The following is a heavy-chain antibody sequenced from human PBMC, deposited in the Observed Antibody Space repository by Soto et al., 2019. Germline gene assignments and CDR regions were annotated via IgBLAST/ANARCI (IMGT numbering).Heavy chain of an antibody. Sequence: ASVKVSCKVSGYTLTELSMHWVRQAPGKGLEWMGGFDPEDGETIYAQKFQGRVTMTEDTSTDTAYMELSSLRSEDTAVYYCATDQGWSGHMGRYYYYMDVWGKGTTVTVSS. V-gene: IGHV1-24*01. J-gene: IGHJ6*03. CDR2: FDPEDGET. D-gene: IGHD3-3*01. CDR3: ATDQGWSGHMGRYYYYMDV. CDR1: GYTLTELS.